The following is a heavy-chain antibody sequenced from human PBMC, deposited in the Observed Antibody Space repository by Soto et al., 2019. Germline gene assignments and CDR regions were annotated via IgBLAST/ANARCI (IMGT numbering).Heavy chain of an antibody. V-gene: IGHV4-61*01. CDR3: ARGNSSGWSEFDY. D-gene: IGHD6-19*01. Sequence: SETLSLTCTVSGVSVSSGSFYWAWIRQPPGKGLEWIGFGSYSGTTNYKPSLKSRVTISVDTSRSQISLKVSSLTAADTAVYYCARGNSSGWSEFDYWGQGTLVTVSS. CDR1: GVSVSSGSFY. J-gene: IGHJ4*02. CDR2: GSYSGTT.